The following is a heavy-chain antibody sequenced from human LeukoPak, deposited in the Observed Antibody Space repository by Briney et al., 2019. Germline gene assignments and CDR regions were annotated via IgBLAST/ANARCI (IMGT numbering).Heavy chain of an antibody. CDR2: ISSSSSCI. CDR3: ARERELLYYYYGMDV. CDR1: GFTFSSYS. V-gene: IGHV3-21*01. J-gene: IGHJ6*02. Sequence: GGSLRLSCAASGFTFSSYSMNWVRQAPGKGLEWVSSISSSSSCIYYADSVKGRFTISRDNAKNSLYLQMNSLRAEDTAVYYCARERELLYYYYGMDVWGQGTTVTVSS. D-gene: IGHD2-15*01.